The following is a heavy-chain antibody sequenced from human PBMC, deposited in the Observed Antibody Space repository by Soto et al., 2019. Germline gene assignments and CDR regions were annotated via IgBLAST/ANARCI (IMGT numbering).Heavy chain of an antibody. D-gene: IGHD2-15*01. CDR2: IVVGSGNT. CDR3: AAALETGYCRGGSCYDCYFDL. V-gene: IGHV1-58*02. Sequence: QMQLVQSGPEVKKPGTSVKVSCKASGFTFTSSAMQWVRQARGQRLEWLGWIVVGSGNTNYAQKFQERVTITRVMSTSAAYMELSILRSEYTAVYYCAAALETGYCRGGSCYDCYFDLWGRGNLVTVSS. J-gene: IGHJ2*01. CDR1: GFTFTSSA.